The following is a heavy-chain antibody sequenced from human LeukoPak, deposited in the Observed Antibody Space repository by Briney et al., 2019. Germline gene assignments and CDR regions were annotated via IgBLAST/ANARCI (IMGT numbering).Heavy chain of an antibody. Sequence: PGGSLRLSCAGSGITLSSYWMHWVRQAPGKGLVWVSRIKSDGSNTTYADSVKGRFTLSRGNAKNTLYLEMNSLRAEDTAVYYCVREIYGGNSRILDYWGQGTLVTVSS. CDR3: VREIYGGNSRILDY. J-gene: IGHJ4*02. V-gene: IGHV3-74*03. CDR1: GITLSSYW. D-gene: IGHD4-23*01. CDR2: IKSDGSNT.